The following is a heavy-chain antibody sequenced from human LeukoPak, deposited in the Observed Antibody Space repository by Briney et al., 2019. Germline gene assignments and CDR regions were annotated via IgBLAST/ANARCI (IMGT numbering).Heavy chain of an antibody. J-gene: IGHJ4*02. D-gene: IGHD3/OR15-3a*01. CDR1: GVSISSSNSY. CDR2: IYYSGNT. CDR3: ARQTGSGLFILP. Sequence: PSETLSLTCTVSGVSISSSNSYWGWIRQPPGKGLEWIGSIYYSGNTYYNASLKSQVSISIDTSKNRFSLKLTSVTAADTAVYYCARQTGSGLFILPGGQGTLVTVSS. V-gene: IGHV4-39*01.